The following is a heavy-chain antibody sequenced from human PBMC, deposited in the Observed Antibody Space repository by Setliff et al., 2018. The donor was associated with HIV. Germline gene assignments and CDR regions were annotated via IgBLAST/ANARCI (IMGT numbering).Heavy chain of an antibody. V-gene: IGHV4-4*07. J-gene: IGHJ5*02. CDR2: IFASGTT. Sequence: PSETLSLTCTVSGGSLGGYYWSWIRQPAGKRLEWIGRIFASGTTNYNPSLKSRVSMSIDTSKDQFSLNLNSVTAADTAVYFCARDRSNYGSGSSAYNWFDPWGLGTLVTVS. CDR1: GGSLGGYY. CDR3: ARDRSNYGSGSSAYNWFDP. D-gene: IGHD3-10*01.